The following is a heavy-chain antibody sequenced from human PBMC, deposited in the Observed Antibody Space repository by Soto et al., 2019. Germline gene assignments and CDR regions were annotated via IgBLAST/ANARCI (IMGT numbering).Heavy chain of an antibody. J-gene: IGHJ5*02. V-gene: IGHV3-30-3*01. CDR3: ASEADYYDSSCSLGS. CDR1: GFTFSSYA. Sequence: QVQLVESGGGVVQPGRSLRLSCAASGFTFSSYAMHWVRQAPGKGLEWVAVISYDGSNKYYADSVKGRFTISRDNSRNTLYLQMNSLRAEDTAVYYCASEADYYDSSCSLGSWRQGTLVTVSS. D-gene: IGHD3-22*01. CDR2: ISYDGSNK.